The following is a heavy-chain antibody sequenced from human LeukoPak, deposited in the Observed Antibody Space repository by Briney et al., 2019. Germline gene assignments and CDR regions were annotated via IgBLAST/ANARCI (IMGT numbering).Heavy chain of an antibody. CDR1: GFTFNNYA. CDR3: AKSPAPPPSGSYPYYFDY. J-gene: IGHJ4*02. Sequence: GGSLRLSCTPPGFTFNNYAMSWVRQAPGKGLEWVSVFSGGGGSTYCADSVKGGFTISRDNSKNTLYLLMNSLRAEDTAVYYCAKSPAPPPSGSYPYYFDYWGQGTLVTVSS. CDR2: FSGGGGST. V-gene: IGHV3-23*01. D-gene: IGHD3-10*01.